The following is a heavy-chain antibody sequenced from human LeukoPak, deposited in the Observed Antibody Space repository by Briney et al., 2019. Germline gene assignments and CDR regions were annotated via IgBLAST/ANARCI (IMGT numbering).Heavy chain of an antibody. CDR3: TTDIVVVPTTSAFDI. CDR2: IKRKTDGETT. CDR1: GFTFNNAW. J-gene: IGHJ3*02. D-gene: IGHD2-2*01. V-gene: IGHV3-15*01. Sequence: GGSLRLSCAASGFTFNNAWMNWVRQAPGKGLEWVGRIKRKTDGETTDYAPPVKGRFTISRDDSKSTLYLQMNSLKAEDTAVYYCTTDIVVVPTTSAFDIWGQGTMVTLS.